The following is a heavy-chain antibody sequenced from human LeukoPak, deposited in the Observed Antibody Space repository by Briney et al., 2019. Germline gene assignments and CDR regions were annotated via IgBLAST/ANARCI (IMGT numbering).Heavy chain of an antibody. CDR3: ARVGEASSGWTDENYYHYYGMDV. CDR1: GFAFNSYF. J-gene: IGHJ6*02. CDR2: INGRGEET. V-gene: IGHV3-23*01. Sequence: GGSLRLSCTASGFAFNSYFMTWARQAPGRGLEWVSGINGRGEETHYANSVKGRFTISRDNSKNTLYLQMGSLRAEDMAVYYCARVGEASSGWTDENYYHYYGMDVWGQGTTVTVSS. D-gene: IGHD6-19*01.